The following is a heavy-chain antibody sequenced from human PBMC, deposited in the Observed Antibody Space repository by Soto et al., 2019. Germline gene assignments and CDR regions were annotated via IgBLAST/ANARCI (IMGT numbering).Heavy chain of an antibody. CDR2: INPSGGST. D-gene: IGHD3-16*01. J-gene: IGHJ5*02. CDR1: GYTFTSYY. CDR3: ARDQFPRIMSTFGGVANWFDP. V-gene: IGHV1-46*03. Sequence: ASVKVSCKASGYTFTSYYMHWVRQAPGQGLEWMGIINPSGGSTSYAQKFQGRVTMTRDTSTSTVYMELSSLRSEDTAVYYCARDQFPRIMSTFGGVANWFDPWGQGTLVTVSS.